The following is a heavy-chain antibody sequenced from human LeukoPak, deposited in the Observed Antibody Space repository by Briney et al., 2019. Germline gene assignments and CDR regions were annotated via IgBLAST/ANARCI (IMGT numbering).Heavy chain of an antibody. CDR1: GGSFSGYY. V-gene: IGHV4-34*10. D-gene: IGHD1-7*01. CDR3: AGVNYLAPFDY. Sequence: SETLSLTCAVYGGSFSGYYCSWIRQPPGKGLEWIGEINHSGSTNYNPSLESRVTMSVDTSKNQFYLKLRSVTAADTAIYYCAGVNYLAPFDYWGQGIQVTVSS. CDR2: INHSGST. J-gene: IGHJ4*02.